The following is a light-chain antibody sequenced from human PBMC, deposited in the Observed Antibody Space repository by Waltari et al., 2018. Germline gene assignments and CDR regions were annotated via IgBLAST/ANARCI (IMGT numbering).Light chain of an antibody. CDR1: QGISNY. CDR3: QKYTSAPAT. V-gene: IGKV1-27*01. J-gene: IGKJ2*01. CDR2: DAA. Sequence: DMQMNLSPAFLSASVGDKVHFTCRASQGISNYLAWYQQKPGKVPQLLIYDAATLQSGVPSRFSGGGSGTDFTLTISSLRPEDVATYYCQKYTSAPATFGQGTKLEIK.